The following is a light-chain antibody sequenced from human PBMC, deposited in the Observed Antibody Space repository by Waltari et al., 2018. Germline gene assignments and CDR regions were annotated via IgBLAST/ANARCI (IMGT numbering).Light chain of an antibody. CDR2: GAS. V-gene: IGKV3-15*01. J-gene: IGKJ2*01. CDR1: QSVSTN. CDR3: QQYNNWPPQAA. Sequence: RPRQSVSTNLAWYQQKPGQAPRLLMYGASTRATDIPARFSGSGSGTEFTLTISSLQPEDFAIYYCQQYNNWPPQAAFGQGTKLEIK.